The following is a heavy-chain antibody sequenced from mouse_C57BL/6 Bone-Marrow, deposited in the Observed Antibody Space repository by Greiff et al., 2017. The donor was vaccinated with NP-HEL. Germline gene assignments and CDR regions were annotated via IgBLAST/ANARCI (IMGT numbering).Heavy chain of an antibody. CDR1: GFTFSDYY. CDR2: INYDGSST. J-gene: IGHJ1*03. CDR3: AREMTMITRYWYFDV. V-gene: IGHV5-16*01. Sequence: DVKLVESEGGLVQPGSSMKLSCTASGFTFSDYYMAWVRQVPEKGLEWVANINYDGSSTYYLDSLKSRFIISRDNAKNILYLQMSSLKSEDTATYYCAREMTMITRYWYFDVWGTGTTVTVSS. D-gene: IGHD2-4*01.